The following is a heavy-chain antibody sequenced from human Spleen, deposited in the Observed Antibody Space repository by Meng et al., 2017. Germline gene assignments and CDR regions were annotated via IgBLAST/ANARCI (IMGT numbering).Heavy chain of an antibody. D-gene: IGHD4-23*01. CDR1: GGIFSNYA. J-gene: IGHJ4*02. V-gene: IGHV1-69*06. Sequence: SVKVSCKASGGIFSNYAIDWVRQAPGQGPEWMGGIIPIYDTANYAQKFQGRVTISADKSTGTAFMELGSLGSEDTAVYYCAIRWMFYFDYWGQGTLVTVSS. CDR3: AIRWMFYFDY. CDR2: IIPIYDTA.